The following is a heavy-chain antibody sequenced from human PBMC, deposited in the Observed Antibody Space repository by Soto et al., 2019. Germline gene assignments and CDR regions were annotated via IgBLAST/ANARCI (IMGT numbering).Heavy chain of an antibody. Sequence: QVQLVQSGAEVKKPGASVKVSCKASGYTFTGYYMHWVRQAPGQGLEWMGWINPNSGGTNYAQKFQGWVTMTRDTSSSTAYMELSRLRSDDTAVYYCARGGSSSWYVYYGMDVWGQGTTVTVSS. J-gene: IGHJ6*02. CDR3: ARGGSSSWYVYYGMDV. CDR1: GYTFTGYY. D-gene: IGHD6-13*01. V-gene: IGHV1-2*04. CDR2: INPNSGGT.